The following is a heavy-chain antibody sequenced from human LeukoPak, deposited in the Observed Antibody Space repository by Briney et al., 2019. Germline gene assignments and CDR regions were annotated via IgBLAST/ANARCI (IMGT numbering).Heavy chain of an antibody. CDR1: GFTFSSYV. Sequence: GGSLRLSCAASGFTFSSYVMSWVRQAPGKGLEWVSSISGSGGSTYYSDSVKGRFTVSRDNSKNTLYLQMNSLRAEDSAVYYCAEHTVVHWGQGSLVTVSS. CDR2: ISGSGGST. D-gene: IGHD2-21*01. V-gene: IGHV3-23*01. CDR3: AEHTVVH. J-gene: IGHJ1*01.